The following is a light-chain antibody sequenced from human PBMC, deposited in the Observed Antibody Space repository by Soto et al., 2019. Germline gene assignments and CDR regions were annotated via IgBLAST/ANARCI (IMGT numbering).Light chain of an antibody. J-gene: IGKJ5*01. CDR1: QSISSY. Sequence: DIQMTQSPSSLSASVGDRVTITCRASQSISSYLNWYQQKPGKAPNLPIYAASSLQSGVPSRFSGSGSGTDFTLTINSLHPEDFATYYCQQSYSTPITFGQGTRLEIK. CDR2: AAS. V-gene: IGKV1-39*01. CDR3: QQSYSTPIT.